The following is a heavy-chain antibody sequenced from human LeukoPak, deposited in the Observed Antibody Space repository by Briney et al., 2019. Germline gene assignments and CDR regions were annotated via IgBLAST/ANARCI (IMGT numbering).Heavy chain of an antibody. CDR2: IKQDGSEK. CDR3: ATDSLAAAGVFDY. V-gene: IGHV3-7*01. CDR1: GFTFSSYC. D-gene: IGHD6-13*01. J-gene: IGHJ4*02. Sequence: PGGSLRLSCAASGFTFSSYCMSWVRQAPGKGLEWVANIKQDGSEKYYVDSVKGRFTISRDNAKNSLYLQMNSLRAEDTAVYYCATDSLAAAGVFDYWGQGTLVTVSS.